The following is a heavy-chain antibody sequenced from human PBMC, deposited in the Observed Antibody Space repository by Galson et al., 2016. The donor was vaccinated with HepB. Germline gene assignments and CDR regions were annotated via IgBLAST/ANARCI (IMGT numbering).Heavy chain of an antibody. J-gene: IGHJ6*02. CDR2: VFSSGAT. CDR3: ARHWPIFAWLQDDMDV. Sequence: SETLSLTCTVSGGSISNSDYFWGWIRQPPGKGLEWIGSVFSSGATYYNPSLESRITMSVDASNNKFSLMLSSLTAADTAVYYCARHWPIFAWLQDDMDVWGQGTTVTGSS. V-gene: IGHV4-39*01. CDR1: GGSISNSDYF. D-gene: IGHD3-9*01.